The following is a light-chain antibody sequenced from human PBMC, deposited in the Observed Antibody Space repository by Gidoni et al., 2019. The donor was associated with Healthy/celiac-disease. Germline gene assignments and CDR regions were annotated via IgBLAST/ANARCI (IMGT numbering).Light chain of an antibody. V-gene: IGLV2-14*01. CDR3: SSYTSSSTPLV. Sequence: QSALTQPASVSGSPGQSLTISCAGTSSDVGGYNYVSWYQQHPGKAPKLMIYDVSNRPSGVSTRFSGSKSGNTSSLTISGLQAEDEADYYCSSYTSSSTPLVFGGGTKLTVL. J-gene: IGLJ3*02. CDR1: SSDVGGYNY. CDR2: DVS.